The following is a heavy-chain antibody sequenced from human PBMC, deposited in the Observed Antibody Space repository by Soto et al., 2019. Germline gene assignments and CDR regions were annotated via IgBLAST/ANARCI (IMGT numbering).Heavy chain of an antibody. CDR3: ARGKIAITMVRGVNPYYFDY. V-gene: IGHV1-69*13. CDR2: IIPIFGTA. J-gene: IGHJ4*02. CDR1: GGTFSSYA. D-gene: IGHD3-10*01. Sequence: SVKVSCKASGGTFSSYAISWVRQAPGQGLEWMGGIIPIFGTANYAQKFQGRVTITADESTSTAYMELSSLRSEDTAVYYCARGKIAITMVRGVNPYYFDYWGQGTLVTVSS.